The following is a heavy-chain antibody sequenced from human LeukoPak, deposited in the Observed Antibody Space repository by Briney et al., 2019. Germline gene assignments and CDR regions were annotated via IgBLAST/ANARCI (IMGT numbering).Heavy chain of an antibody. CDR3: VRSGLVGGPFDY. CDR2: INHSGST. Sequence: AETLSLTCAVYGGSFSGYYWSWIRQPPGKGLEWIGEINHSGSTNYNPSLKSRVTLSVDTSKNQFSLKLTSVTAADTAVYFCVRSGLVGGPFDYWGQGTLVTVSS. J-gene: IGHJ4*02. V-gene: IGHV4-34*01. CDR1: GGSFSGYY. D-gene: IGHD1-26*01.